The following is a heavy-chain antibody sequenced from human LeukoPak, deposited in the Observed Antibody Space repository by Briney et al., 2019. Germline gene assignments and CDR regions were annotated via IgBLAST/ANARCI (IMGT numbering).Heavy chain of an antibody. D-gene: IGHD1-26*01. Sequence: ASVKVSCKASGYTFTSHGISWVRQAPGQGLEWMGWISAYNGNTNYAQKLQGRVTMTTDTSTSTAYMELRSLRSDDTAVYYCARDIVGATSFYYYYYYMDVWGKGTTVTVSS. V-gene: IGHV1-18*01. CDR3: ARDIVGATSFYYYYYYMDV. CDR1: GYTFTSHG. J-gene: IGHJ6*03. CDR2: ISAYNGNT.